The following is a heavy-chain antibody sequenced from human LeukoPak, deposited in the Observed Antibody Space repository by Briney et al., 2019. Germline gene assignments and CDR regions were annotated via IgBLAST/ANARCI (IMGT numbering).Heavy chain of an antibody. CDR3: AATYYYDSSGYSYWYFDL. CDR1: GFTFSRYA. Sequence: GGSLRLSCAASGFTFSRYAMNWVRQAPGKGLEWVSYISSGGSTIYYADSVKGRFTISRDNAKNSLYLQMNSLRAEDTAVYYCAATYYYDSSGYSYWYFDLWGRGTLVTVSS. J-gene: IGHJ2*01. D-gene: IGHD3-22*01. V-gene: IGHV3-48*03. CDR2: ISSGGSTI.